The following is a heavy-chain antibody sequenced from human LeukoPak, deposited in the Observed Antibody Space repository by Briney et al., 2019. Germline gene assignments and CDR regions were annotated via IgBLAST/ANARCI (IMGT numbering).Heavy chain of an antibody. D-gene: IGHD5-12*01. V-gene: IGHV1-46*01. Sequence: ASMKVSCKASGYTFTSYFMHWVRQAPGQGLEWMGTINPHDGSTSYPQNFQGRVTMTRDTSTSTVYMELSSLRSEDTALYYCARARGYSGYNPIDYWGQGALVTVSS. CDR2: INPHDGST. CDR1: GYTFTSYF. J-gene: IGHJ4*02. CDR3: ARARGYSGYNPIDY.